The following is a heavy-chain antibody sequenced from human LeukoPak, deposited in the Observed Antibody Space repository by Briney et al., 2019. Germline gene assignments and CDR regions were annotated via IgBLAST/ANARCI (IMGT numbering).Heavy chain of an antibody. V-gene: IGHV1-2*06. Sequence: ASVKVSCKGSGYTFTGYYMHWVRQAPGQGLEWMGRINPNSGGTNDAQKLQGRVTMTRDTSISTVYMELSRLRSDDTAVYYCATLIAVAGPRVLGGGDFDYWGQGTLVTVSS. CDR2: INPNSGGT. D-gene: IGHD6-19*01. CDR3: ATLIAVAGPRVLGGGDFDY. J-gene: IGHJ4*02. CDR1: GYTFTGYY.